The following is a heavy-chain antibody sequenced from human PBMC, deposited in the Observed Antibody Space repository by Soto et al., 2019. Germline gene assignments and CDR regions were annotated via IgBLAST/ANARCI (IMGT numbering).Heavy chain of an antibody. Sequence: ASVKVSCKASGYIFTNYYIHWVRQAPGQGLKWMGIINLSADRTSYAQKFQGRFTVTMDTSTSTAYMELSSLRSEDTAVYYCVHSSGYYSFDYWG. CDR3: VHSSGYYSFDY. J-gene: IGHJ4*01. V-gene: IGHV1-46*01. CDR2: INLSADRT. CDR1: GYIFTNYY. D-gene: IGHD3-22*01.